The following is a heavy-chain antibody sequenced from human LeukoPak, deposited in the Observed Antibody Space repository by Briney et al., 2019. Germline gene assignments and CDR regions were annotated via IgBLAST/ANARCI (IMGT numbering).Heavy chain of an antibody. D-gene: IGHD3-9*01. V-gene: IGHV1-69*05. Sequence: ASVKVSCKASGYTFTSYDINWVRQATGQGLEWMGGIIPIFGTANYAQKFQGRVTITTDESTSTAYMELSSLRSEDTAVYYCARDLGYDILTGYYIGGFDYWGQGTLVTVSS. CDR2: IIPIFGTA. CDR3: ARDLGYDILTGYYIGGFDY. CDR1: GYTFTSYD. J-gene: IGHJ4*02.